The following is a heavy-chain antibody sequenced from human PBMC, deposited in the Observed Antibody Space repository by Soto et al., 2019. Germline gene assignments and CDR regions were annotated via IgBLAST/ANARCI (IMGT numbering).Heavy chain of an antibody. Sequence: EVQLVESGGGLVQPGGSLRLSCAVSGFTFTNYWMHWVRQAPGQGLVWVSRINSDGSVTNYADSVKGRFTTSRDNAKNTLYLQVNSLRAEDTAVYYCARESSTSRPYYFDYWGPGTLVTVSS. CDR1: GFTFTNYW. J-gene: IGHJ4*02. D-gene: IGHD2-2*01. V-gene: IGHV3-74*01. CDR3: ARESSTSRPYYFDY. CDR2: INSDGSVT.